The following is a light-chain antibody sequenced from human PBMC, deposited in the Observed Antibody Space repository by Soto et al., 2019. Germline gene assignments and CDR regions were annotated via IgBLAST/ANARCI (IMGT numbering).Light chain of an antibody. J-gene: IGKJ1*01. V-gene: IGKV3-15*01. CDR3: QQYNKWPWT. CDR2: GAS. Sequence: EVVVTHSPATLSVSPGEGVTLYCRASQSISDTLAWYQQKPGQAPRLLIHGASTRANGFPARFSGSGSGTDFTLTISSLQSEDFAVYYCQQYNKWPWTFGQGTKVDI. CDR1: QSISDT.